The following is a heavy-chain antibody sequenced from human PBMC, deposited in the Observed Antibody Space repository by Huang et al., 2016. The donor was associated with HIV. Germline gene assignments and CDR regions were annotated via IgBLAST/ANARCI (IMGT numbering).Heavy chain of an antibody. Sequence: QVQLVQSGSELRKPGASVKVSCKASGSPFTTDSLIWVRQAPGQGLEKIGWINTKTGKPTYAQGFTGRLVFSLDTTVNTAYLQISSLKTDDTAKYFCARYRLTGTFLDSWGQGTQVTVSS. CDR1: GSPFTTDS. D-gene: IGHD3-9*01. J-gene: IGHJ4*02. CDR2: INTKTGKP. CDR3: ARYRLTGTFLDS. V-gene: IGHV7-4-1*02.